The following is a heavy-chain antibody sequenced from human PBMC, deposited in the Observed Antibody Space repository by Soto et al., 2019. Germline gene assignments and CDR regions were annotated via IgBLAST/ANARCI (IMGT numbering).Heavy chain of an antibody. V-gene: IGHV3-49*05. Sequence: VHLVESGGGLVKPGQSLRLSCGPSGFTIGDHAVAWFRQAPGKGLEWLSLIISQAYGGTTEYAASVKGRFTISRDDSKGLAYLQMSSLKTEDTAIYYCSSSSSWMYYFDFWGQGTLVTVSS. CDR3: SSSSSWMYYFDF. J-gene: IGHJ4*02. D-gene: IGHD6-13*01. CDR1: GFTIGDHA. CDR2: IISQAYGGTT.